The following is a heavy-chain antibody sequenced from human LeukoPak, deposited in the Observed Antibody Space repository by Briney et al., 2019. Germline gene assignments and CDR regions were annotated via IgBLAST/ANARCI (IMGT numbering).Heavy chain of an antibody. D-gene: IGHD1-26*01. Sequence: GGSLRLSCAASGFTFSTYWMAWVRQAPGKGLEWVANIKGDDSARHQADSVKGRITISRDNAQNSVYLQMSSLRGEDTAIYYCARDVVGSLDYWGQGTLVTVSS. CDR1: GFTFSTYW. V-gene: IGHV3-7*01. CDR3: ARDVVGSLDY. CDR2: IKGDDSAR. J-gene: IGHJ4*02.